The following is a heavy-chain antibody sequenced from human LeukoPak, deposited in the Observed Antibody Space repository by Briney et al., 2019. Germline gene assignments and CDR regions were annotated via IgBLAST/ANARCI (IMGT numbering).Heavy chain of an antibody. CDR1: RFTFSSYV. V-gene: IGHV3-23*01. CDR2: IGGSDDKT. Sequence: PGVSLRLSCAASRFTFSSYVMNWVRQAPGKGLEWVSAIGGSDDKTYYADSVQGRFTISRDNSKNTLYLQMNSLRAEDTAVYYCAKWQYGVGFDSWGQGTLVTVSS. J-gene: IGHJ4*02. D-gene: IGHD3-10*01. CDR3: AKWQYGVGFDS.